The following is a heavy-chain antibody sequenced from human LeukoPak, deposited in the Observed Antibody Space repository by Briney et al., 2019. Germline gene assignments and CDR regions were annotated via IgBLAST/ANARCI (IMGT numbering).Heavy chain of an antibody. J-gene: IGHJ6*02. Sequence: ASVKVSCKASGYTFTSYGISCVRQAPGQGLEWMGWISAYNGNTNYAQKLQGRVTMTTDTSTSTAYMELRSLRSDDTAVYYCARDGDGLRYFDWLLSPYYYYGMDVWGQGTTVTVSS. CDR2: ISAYNGNT. CDR1: GYTFTSYG. V-gene: IGHV1-18*01. D-gene: IGHD3-9*01. CDR3: ARDGDGLRYFDWLLSPYYYYGMDV.